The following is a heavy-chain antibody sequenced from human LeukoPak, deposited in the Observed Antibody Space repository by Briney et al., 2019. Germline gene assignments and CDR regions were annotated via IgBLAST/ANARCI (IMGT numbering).Heavy chain of an antibody. D-gene: IGHD6-6*01. V-gene: IGHV3-11*01. Sequence: GGSLRLFCAASGFTFSDYYMSWIRQAPGGGLEGVSYISSSGSTIYYAVYVKGRFTISRDNAKNSLYQQMNSLRAEDTAVYYCARDIAARPFDYWGQGTLVTVSS. CDR2: ISSSGSTI. J-gene: IGHJ4*02. CDR3: ARDIAARPFDY. CDR1: GFTFSDYY.